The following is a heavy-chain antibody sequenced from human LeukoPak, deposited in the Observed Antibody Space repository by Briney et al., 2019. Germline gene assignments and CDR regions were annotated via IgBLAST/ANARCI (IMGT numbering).Heavy chain of an antibody. J-gene: IGHJ4*02. CDR1: GFTFSSYA. V-gene: IGHV3-23*01. D-gene: IGHD2-2*01. CDR3: AKNLLPAARSYYLDY. CDR2: ISGSGDNT. Sequence: PGGSLRLSCAASGFTFSSYAMTWVHQAPGKGLEWVSVISGSGDNTYYADSVKGRFTISRDNSKNTLYLQMNSLRAEDTAIYYCAKNLLPAARSYYLDYWGQGTLVTVSS.